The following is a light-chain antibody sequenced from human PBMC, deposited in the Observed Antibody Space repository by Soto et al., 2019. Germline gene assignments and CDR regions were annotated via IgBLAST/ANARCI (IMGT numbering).Light chain of an antibody. V-gene: IGKV3-11*01. Sequence: EIVLTQSPATLSLSPGERATLSCRASQSVTTFLAWYQQNPGQAPRLLISDASDRATGIPARFSGSGSGTDFTITISSLESEDFAVYYCQQRSNWPWTFGQGTKVEI. CDR2: DAS. CDR1: QSVTTF. CDR3: QQRSNWPWT. J-gene: IGKJ1*01.